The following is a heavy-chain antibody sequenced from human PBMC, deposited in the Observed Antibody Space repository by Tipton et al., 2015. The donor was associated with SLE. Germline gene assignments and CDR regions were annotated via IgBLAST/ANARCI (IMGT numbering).Heavy chain of an antibody. CDR3: ASLFEDWNRADY. V-gene: IGHV4-39*01. CDR1: GGSISSSSYY. CDR2: IYYSGST. J-gene: IGHJ4*02. Sequence: TLSLTCTVSGGSISSSSYYWGWIRQPPGKGLEWIGSIYYSGSTYYNPSLKSRVTISVDTSKNQFSLKLSSVTAADTAVYYCASLFEDWNRADYWGQGTLVTVSS. D-gene: IGHD1-1*01.